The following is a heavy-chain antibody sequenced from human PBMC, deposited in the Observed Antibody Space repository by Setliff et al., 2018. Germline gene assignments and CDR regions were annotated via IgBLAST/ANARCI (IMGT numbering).Heavy chain of an antibody. CDR1: GYTFTSYD. CDR2: MNPNSGNT. CDR3: ARGYCSGGSCYSGLPSAFDI. V-gene: IGHV1-8*03. J-gene: IGHJ3*02. D-gene: IGHD2-15*01. Sequence: ASVKVSCKASGYTFTSYDINWVRQATGQGLEWMGWMNPNSGNTGYAQKFQGRVTITRSTSISTAYMELSSLRSEDTAVYYCARGYCSGGSCYSGLPSAFDIWGQGTMVTVSS.